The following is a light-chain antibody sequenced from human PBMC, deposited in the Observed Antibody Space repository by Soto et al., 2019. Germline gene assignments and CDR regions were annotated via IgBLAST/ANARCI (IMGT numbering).Light chain of an antibody. CDR2: GAS. Sequence: EVVMTQSPATLSVSPGDTATRSCRASQSVSSSLAWYQQKPGQPPRLLIYGASTRATGVPARFSGSGSGTEFTLTISRLQSEDFAVYYCQQYYNWRPRFGQGTKVEIK. V-gene: IGKV3-15*01. CDR1: QSVSSS. CDR3: QQYYNWRPR. J-gene: IGKJ1*01.